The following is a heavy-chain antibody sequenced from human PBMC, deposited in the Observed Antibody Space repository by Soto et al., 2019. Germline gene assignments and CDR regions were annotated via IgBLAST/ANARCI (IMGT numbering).Heavy chain of an antibody. Sequence: QVQLVQSGAEVKKPGSSVKVSCTASGGTFSSYAIRWVRQAPGQGLEWMGGIIPIFGTANYAQKFQGRVTITADESTSTAYVEVSGLRSEDTAVDYWAIKLGIVRVRDGMDVWGQGTTVTVSS. V-gene: IGHV1-69*01. CDR2: IIPIFGTA. CDR3: AIKLGIVRVRDGMDV. J-gene: IGHJ6*02. CDR1: GGTFSSYA. D-gene: IGHD3-10*01.